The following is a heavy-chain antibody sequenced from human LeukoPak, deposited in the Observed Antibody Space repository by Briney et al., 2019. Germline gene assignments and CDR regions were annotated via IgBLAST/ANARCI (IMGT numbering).Heavy chain of an antibody. J-gene: IGHJ6*03. CDR2: ISSNGGST. D-gene: IGHD3-10*01. V-gene: IGHV3-64*01. CDR3: ARPPMVRGVIYYYYMDV. CDR1: GFTFSSYA. Sequence: PGGSLRLSCAASGFTFSSYAMHWVRQAPGKGLEYVSAISSNGGSTYYANSVKGRFTISRDNSKNTLYLQMGSLRAEDKAVYYCARPPMVRGVIYYYYMDVWGKGTTVTVSS.